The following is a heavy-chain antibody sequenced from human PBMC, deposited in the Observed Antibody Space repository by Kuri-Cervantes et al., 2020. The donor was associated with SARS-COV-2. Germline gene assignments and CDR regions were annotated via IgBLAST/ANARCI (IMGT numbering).Heavy chain of an antibody. Sequence: SGPTLVKPTQTLTLTCTFSGFSLSTSGMCVSWIRQPPGKALEWLARIDWDDDKYYSTSLKTRLTISKDTSKNQVVLRLTNMDPVDTATYYCAHGYGSGRYADNAAENYFDYWGQGTLVTVSS. V-gene: IGHV2-70*12. CDR3: AHGYGSGRYADNAAENYFDY. CDR1: GFSLSTSGMC. CDR2: IDWDDDK. D-gene: IGHD3-10*01. J-gene: IGHJ4*02.